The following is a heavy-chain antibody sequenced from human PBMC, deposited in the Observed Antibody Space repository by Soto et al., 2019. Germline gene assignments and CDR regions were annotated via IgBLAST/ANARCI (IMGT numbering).Heavy chain of an antibody. CDR1: GFTFNYYP. Sequence: QMQLVESGGGVVQPGGSLRLSCAASGFTFNYYPMHWVRQAPGKGLEWVAVVSFDGSNKYYADSVKGRFTISKDNSKNALYLQLNSLRREDTAVYHCARLPGPLVAVLYIYPLDGREAMSDVDVWGQGTTVTVSS. CDR2: VSFDGSNK. CDR3: ARLPGPLVAVLYIYPLDGREAMSDVDV. D-gene: IGHD6-19*01. J-gene: IGHJ6*02. V-gene: IGHV3-30-3*01.